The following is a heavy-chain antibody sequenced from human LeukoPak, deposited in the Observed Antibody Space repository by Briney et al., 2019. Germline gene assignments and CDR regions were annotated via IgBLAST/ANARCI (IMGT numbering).Heavy chain of an antibody. Sequence: ASVKVSCKVSGSTLTELSMHWVRQSPGKRLEGRGGFDPEGGETIYAQKFQGRVTMTEDTSTDTAYMELSSLRSEDTAVYYCATGFYDYVWGSYRSVFDYWGQGTLVTVSS. CDR2: FDPEGGET. V-gene: IGHV1-24*01. D-gene: IGHD3-16*02. CDR3: ATGFYDYVWGSYRSVFDY. CDR1: GSTLTELS. J-gene: IGHJ4*02.